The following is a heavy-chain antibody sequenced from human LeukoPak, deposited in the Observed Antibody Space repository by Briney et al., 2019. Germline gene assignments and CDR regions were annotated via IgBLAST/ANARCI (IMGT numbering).Heavy chain of an antibody. J-gene: IGHJ4*02. Sequence: GGSLRLSCAASGFTFSSYTMNWVRQAPGKGLEWVSSISSSSSYIYYADSVKGRFTLSRDNAKNSLYLQMNSLRAEDTDVYYCAKANYGDYVTGYYFDYWGQGTLVTVSS. CDR1: GFTFSSYT. CDR2: ISSSSSYI. CDR3: AKANYGDYVTGYYFDY. V-gene: IGHV3-21*01. D-gene: IGHD4-17*01.